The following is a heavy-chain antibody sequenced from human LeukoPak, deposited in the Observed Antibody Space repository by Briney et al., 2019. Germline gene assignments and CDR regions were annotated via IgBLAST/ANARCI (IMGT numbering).Heavy chain of an antibody. CDR2: INTNTGNP. Sequence: ASVKVSCKASGYTFTSYAMNWVRQAPGQGLEWMGWINTNTGNPTYAQGFTGRFVFSLDTSVSTAYLQISSLKAEDTAVYYCGRDKVVFRGAGWFDPWGQGTLSPSPQ. CDR3: GRDKVVFRGAGWFDP. J-gene: IGHJ5*02. V-gene: IGHV7-4-1*02. CDR1: GYTFTSYA. D-gene: IGHD3-22*01.